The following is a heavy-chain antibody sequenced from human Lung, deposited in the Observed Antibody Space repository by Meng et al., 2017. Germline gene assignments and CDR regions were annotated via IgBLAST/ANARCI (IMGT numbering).Heavy chain of an antibody. CDR3: ARGQKGYFDL. J-gene: IGHJ2*01. V-gene: IGHV4-30-4*01. Sequence: QVQLQESGPGLGKPSQTLSRTCTCAGGSISSSNYYWSWVRQPPGKGLEWGGHIYNSGSTYYNPSLKSRITISVDTSKNQFSLKLSSVTAADTAVYYCARGQKGYFDLWGRGTLVTVSS. CDR1: GGSISSSNYY. CDR2: IYNSGST.